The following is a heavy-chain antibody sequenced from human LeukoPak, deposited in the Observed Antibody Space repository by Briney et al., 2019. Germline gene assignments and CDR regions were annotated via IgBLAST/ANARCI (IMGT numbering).Heavy chain of an antibody. V-gene: IGHV3-74*01. Sequence: GGSLRLSCAASEFTFSSYWMHWVRQAPGKGLVWVSRIDSDGSSTSYADSVKGRFTISRDNAKNTLYLQMNSLRVEDTAVYYCAKRLAMTGTYHFDYWGQGTLVTVSS. CDR3: AKRLAMTGTYHFDY. J-gene: IGHJ4*02. D-gene: IGHD6-19*01. CDR1: EFTFSSYW. CDR2: IDSDGSST.